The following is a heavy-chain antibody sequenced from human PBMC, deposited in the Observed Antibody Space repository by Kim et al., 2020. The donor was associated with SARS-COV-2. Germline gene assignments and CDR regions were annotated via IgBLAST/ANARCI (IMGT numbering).Heavy chain of an antibody. CDR1: GGSMTGNY. Sequence: SETLSLTCTVSGGSMTGNYWSWIRQSPGKGLEWIGYVYYSGDTNYNPSLKSRVTISVDAGRNQFSLKMTSVIAADTAVYYCARGGASTVAFDYWGQGTLVTVSS. V-gene: IGHV4-59*12. J-gene: IGHJ4*02. CDR3: ARGGASTVAFDY. D-gene: IGHD4-17*01. CDR2: VYYSGDT.